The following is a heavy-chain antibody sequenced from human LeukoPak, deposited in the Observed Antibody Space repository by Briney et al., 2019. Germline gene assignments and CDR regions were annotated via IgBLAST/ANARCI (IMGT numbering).Heavy chain of an antibody. V-gene: IGHV4-61*01. Sequence: PSETLSLTCTVSGGSINSSSYYWSWIRQPPGKGLEWIGYIYYSGSTNYNPSLKSRVTISVDTSKNQFSLKLSSVTAADTAVYYCARGYSSSSWYDYWGQGTLVTVSS. CDR2: IYYSGST. CDR3: ARGYSSSSWYDY. D-gene: IGHD6-13*01. CDR1: GGSINSSSYY. J-gene: IGHJ4*02.